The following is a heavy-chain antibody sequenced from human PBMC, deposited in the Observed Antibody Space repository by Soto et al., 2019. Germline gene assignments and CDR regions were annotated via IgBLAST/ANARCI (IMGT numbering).Heavy chain of an antibody. J-gene: IGHJ4*02. V-gene: IGHV2-5*02. CDR1: GVSLTSSGMS. CDR2: IYWDDNQ. Sequence: QITLKESGPTLVKPTQTLTLTCTFSGVSLTSSGMSVGWIRQPPGKALEWLALIYWDDNQRYSPSLGGRLTVTKDTSKNQVVLTMTNMDAVDTATYYCAHRHTSVAGAFDYWGQGTLVTVS. D-gene: IGHD6-19*01. CDR3: AHRHTSVAGAFDY.